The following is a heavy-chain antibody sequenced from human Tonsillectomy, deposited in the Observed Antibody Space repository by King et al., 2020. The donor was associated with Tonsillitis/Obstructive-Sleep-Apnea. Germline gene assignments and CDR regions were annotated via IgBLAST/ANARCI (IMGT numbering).Heavy chain of an antibody. Sequence: VQLPQWGAGLLKPSETLSLTCAVYGGSFSGYYWSWIRQPPGKGLEWIGEINHSGNTNYNPSLKSRVTISVDTSKNQLSLKLSSVTAADTAVYYCARGDYSNYGFDPWGQGTLVTVSS. J-gene: IGHJ5*02. CDR2: INHSGNT. V-gene: IGHV4-34*01. CDR1: GGSFSGYY. CDR3: ARGDYSNYGFDP. D-gene: IGHD4-11*01.